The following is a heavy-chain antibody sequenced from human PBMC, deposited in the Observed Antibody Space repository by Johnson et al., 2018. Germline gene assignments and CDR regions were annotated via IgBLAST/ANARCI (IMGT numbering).Heavy chain of an antibody. CDR1: GFTFSSYG. D-gene: IGHD1-1*01. CDR3: ARDNNWNDEGAFDI. CDR2: IWYDGSNK. V-gene: IGHV3-33*01. Sequence: QVQLVESGGGVVQPGRSLRLSCAASGFTFSSYGMHWVRQAPGKGLEWVAVIWYDGSNKYYADSVKGRLTISRDNSKNTLYLQMNSLRAEDTAVYYCARDNNWNDEGAFDIWGQGTMVTVSS. J-gene: IGHJ3*02.